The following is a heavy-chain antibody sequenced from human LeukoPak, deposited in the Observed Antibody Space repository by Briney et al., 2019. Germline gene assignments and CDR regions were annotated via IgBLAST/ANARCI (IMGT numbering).Heavy chain of an antibody. D-gene: IGHD2-21*02. V-gene: IGHV1-2*02. Sequence: ASVTVSFTASGYTFTDYYMHWVGQAPGQGGEWVGWINPNSGGTNYAQKFQGRVTMTRDTSISTAYMELSRLRSDDTAVYYCARGSTAKRPFDYWGQGTLVTVSS. CDR3: ARGSTAKRPFDY. J-gene: IGHJ4*02. CDR2: INPNSGGT. CDR1: GYTFTDYY.